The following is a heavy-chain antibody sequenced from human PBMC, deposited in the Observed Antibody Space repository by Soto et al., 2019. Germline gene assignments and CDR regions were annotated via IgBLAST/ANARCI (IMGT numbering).Heavy chain of an antibody. CDR1: GGSISSYY. CDR3: ARNAFGEPIEKFDP. D-gene: IGHD3-3*01. CDR2: IYYSGST. V-gene: IGHV4-59*01. J-gene: IGHJ5*02. Sequence: PSETLSLTCTVSGGSISSYYWSWIRQPPGKGLEWIGYIYYSGSTNYNPSLKRRVTISVDTSKNQFSLKLSSVTAADTAVYYCARNAFGEPIEKFDPWGQGTLVTVSS.